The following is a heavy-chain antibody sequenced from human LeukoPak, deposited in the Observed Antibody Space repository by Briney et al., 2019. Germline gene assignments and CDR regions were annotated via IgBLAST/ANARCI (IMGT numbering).Heavy chain of an antibody. Sequence: SETLSLTCTVSGGSITSGSYYWSWIRQPAGKGLEWIGRIYTSGITNYNPSLKSRVTISVDTSKNQFSLKLSSVTAADTAVYYCARGQGYSYTLRDYYMDVWGKGTTVTISS. CDR3: ARGQGYSYTLRDYYMDV. V-gene: IGHV4-61*02. CDR2: IYTSGIT. CDR1: GGSITSGSYY. D-gene: IGHD5-18*01. J-gene: IGHJ6*03.